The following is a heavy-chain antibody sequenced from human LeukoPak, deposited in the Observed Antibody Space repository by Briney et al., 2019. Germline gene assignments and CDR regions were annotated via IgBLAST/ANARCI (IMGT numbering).Heavy chain of an antibody. V-gene: IGHV3-74*03. Sequence: GGSLRLSCVASGFTFSRYRMHWVRQAPGKGLVWVSCINRDGSSITYADSVKGRFTISRDNAKNTLYLQMTSLRVEDTAVYNCGRGSGVADYWGQGALVTVSS. CDR1: GFTFSRYR. J-gene: IGHJ4*02. CDR2: INRDGSSI. D-gene: IGHD7-27*01. CDR3: GRGSGVADY.